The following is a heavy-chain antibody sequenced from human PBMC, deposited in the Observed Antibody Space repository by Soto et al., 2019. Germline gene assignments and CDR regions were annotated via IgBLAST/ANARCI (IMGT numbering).Heavy chain of an antibody. CDR2: IGSGGDT. V-gene: IGHV3-66*01. CDR1: GFTVSSNY. Sequence: GGSLRLSCAASGFTVSSNYMSWVRQAPGKGLEWVSVIGSGGDTYYQDSVKGRFTISRENAKNSLYLQMNGLRAGDTALYYCARGWLATGGSLSYMDVWGKGTTVTVSS. D-gene: IGHD6-13*01. J-gene: IGHJ6*03. CDR3: ARGWLATGGSLSYMDV.